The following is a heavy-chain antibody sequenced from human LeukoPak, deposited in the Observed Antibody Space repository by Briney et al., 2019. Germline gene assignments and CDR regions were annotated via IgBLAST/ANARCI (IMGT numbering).Heavy chain of an antibody. J-gene: IGHJ3*02. Sequence: SETLSLTCTVSGGSISSYYWSWIRQPPGKGLEWIGYIYYSGSTNYNPSLKSRVTISVDTTKNQFSLKLSSVTAADTAVYYCARLPLGEKDAFDIWGQGTMVTVSS. D-gene: IGHD3-16*01. CDR3: ARLPLGEKDAFDI. CDR1: GGSISSYY. V-gene: IGHV4-59*08. CDR2: IYYSGST.